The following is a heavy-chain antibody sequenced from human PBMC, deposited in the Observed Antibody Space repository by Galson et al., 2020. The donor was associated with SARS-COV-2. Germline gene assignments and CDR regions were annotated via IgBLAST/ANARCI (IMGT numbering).Heavy chain of an antibody. CDR1: GGSISSSSYY. J-gene: IGHJ5*01. CDR3: ARHLGGSTKRLDS. Sequence: SETLSLTCTVSGGSISSSSYYWGWIRQPPGKGLEWIGSIYYSGSTYYNPSLKSRVTISVDTSKNQFSLKLSSVTAADTAVYYCARHLGGSTKRLDSWGQGALVTVSS. V-gene: IGHV4-39*01. D-gene: IGHD1-26*01. CDR2: IYYSGST.